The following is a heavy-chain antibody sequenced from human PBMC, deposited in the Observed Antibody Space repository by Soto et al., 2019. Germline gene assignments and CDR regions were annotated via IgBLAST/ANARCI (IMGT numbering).Heavy chain of an antibody. D-gene: IGHD3-22*01. CDR2: IYPGDSDT. CDR3: ARQGKGYYDSSGYYNDY. Sequence: PGESLKISCKGSGYSFTSYWIGWVRQMPGKGLEWMGIIYPGDSDTRYSPSFQGQVTISADKSISTAYLQWSSLKASDTAMYYCARQGKGYYDSSGYYNDYWGQGTLVTVSS. J-gene: IGHJ4*02. CDR1: GYSFTSYW. V-gene: IGHV5-51*01.